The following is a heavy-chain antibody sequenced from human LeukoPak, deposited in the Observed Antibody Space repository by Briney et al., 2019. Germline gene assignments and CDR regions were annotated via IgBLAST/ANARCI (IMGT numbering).Heavy chain of an antibody. CDR3: AKAMEYYYYYGMDV. CDR2: ISGSGGST. J-gene: IGHJ6*04. CDR1: GFTFSSYA. V-gene: IGHV3-23*01. Sequence: GGSLRLSCAASGFTFSSYAMSWVRQAPGRGLEWVSAISGSGGSTYYADSVKGRFTISRDNSNNTLYLQMNSLRAEDTAVYYCAKAMEYYYYYGMDVWGKGTTVTVSS. D-gene: IGHD3-3*01.